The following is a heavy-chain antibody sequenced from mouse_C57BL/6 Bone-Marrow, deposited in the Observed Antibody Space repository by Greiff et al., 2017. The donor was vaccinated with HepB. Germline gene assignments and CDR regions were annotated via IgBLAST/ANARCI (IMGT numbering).Heavy chain of an antibody. CDR1: GFTFSSYA. Sequence: EVQLVESGGGLVKPGGSLKLSCAASGFTFSSYAMSWVRQTPEKRLEWVATISDGGSYTYYPDNVKGRFTISRDNAKNNLYLQMSHLKSEDTAMYYCARSTGTYFDVWGTGTTVTVSS. D-gene: IGHD4-1*02. CDR3: ARSTGTYFDV. J-gene: IGHJ1*03. CDR2: ISDGGSYT. V-gene: IGHV5-4*01.